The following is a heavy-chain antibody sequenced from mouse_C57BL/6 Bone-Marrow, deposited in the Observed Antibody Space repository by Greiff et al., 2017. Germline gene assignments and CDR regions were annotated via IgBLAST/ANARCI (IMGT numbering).Heavy chain of an antibody. CDR1: GYTFTSYW. CDR2: INPSNGRT. V-gene: IGHV1S81*02. Sequence: VKLQQPGAELVKPGASVKLSCKASGYTFTSYWMHWVKQRPGQGLEWIGEINPSNGRTNYNGKFKSKATLTVDKSSSTAYMQLSSLTSEDSAVYYCAVSTMITTWFAYWGQGTLVTVSA. J-gene: IGHJ3*01. D-gene: IGHD2-4*01. CDR3: AVSTMITTWFAY.